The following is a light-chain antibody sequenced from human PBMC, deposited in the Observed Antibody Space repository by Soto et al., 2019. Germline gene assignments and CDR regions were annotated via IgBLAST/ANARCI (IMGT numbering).Light chain of an antibody. CDR3: QRYGSSQLT. J-gene: IGKJ4*01. CDR1: QSVSSSY. V-gene: IGKV3-20*01. Sequence: EIVLTQSPGTLSLSPGERATLSCRASQSVSSSYLAWYQQKPGQAPRLLIYGASSRATGIPDRFSGSGSGTDFTLTISRLEPDDFAVYYCQRYGSSQLTFGGGTKVEIK. CDR2: GAS.